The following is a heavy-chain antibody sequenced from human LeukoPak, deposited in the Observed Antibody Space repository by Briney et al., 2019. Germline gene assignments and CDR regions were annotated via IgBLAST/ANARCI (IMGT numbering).Heavy chain of an antibody. J-gene: IGHJ5*02. Sequence: GASVKVSCKASGYTFTGYYMHWVRQAPGQGLEWMGWINPNSGGTNYAQKFQGRVTMTRDTSISTAYMELSRLRSDDTAVYYCARENCSSTSCLNWFDPWGQGTLVTVSS. CDR2: INPNSGGT. D-gene: IGHD2-2*01. V-gene: IGHV1-2*02. CDR3: ARENCSSTSCLNWFDP. CDR1: GYTFTGYY.